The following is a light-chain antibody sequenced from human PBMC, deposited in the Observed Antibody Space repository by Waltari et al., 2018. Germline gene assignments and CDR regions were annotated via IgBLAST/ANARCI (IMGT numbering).Light chain of an antibody. V-gene: IGKV3-15*01. Sequence: IVMTQSPATLSASPGEGATLSCRASESIRNNLAWYQQKAGQAPRLLIFGASNRATGIPARFSGSGSGTAFALTISTLQSEDFAVYFCQHYNNQPLTFGGGTKVEIK. CDR1: ESIRNN. CDR3: QHYNNQPLT. CDR2: GAS. J-gene: IGKJ4*01.